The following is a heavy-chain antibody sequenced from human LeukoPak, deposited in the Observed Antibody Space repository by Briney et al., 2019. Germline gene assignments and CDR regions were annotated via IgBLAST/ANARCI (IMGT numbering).Heavy chain of an antibody. CDR2: IWYDGSNK. Sequence: GGSLRLSCAASGFTFSSYGMHWVRQAPGKGLEWVAVIWYDGSNKYYADSVKGRFTISRDNSKNTLYLQMNSLRAEDTAVYYCARDGPDGGHGDYVPDYWGQGTLVTVSS. J-gene: IGHJ4*02. CDR3: ARDGPDGGHGDYVPDY. D-gene: IGHD4-17*01. V-gene: IGHV3-33*01. CDR1: GFTFSSYG.